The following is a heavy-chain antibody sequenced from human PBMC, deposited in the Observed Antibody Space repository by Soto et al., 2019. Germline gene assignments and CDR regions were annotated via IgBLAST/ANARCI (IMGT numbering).Heavy chain of an antibody. CDR1: GFIFRSYA. CDR3: ARAFSGSYPNFDY. CDR2: ITYDGANG. J-gene: IGHJ4*02. V-gene: IGHV3-30*09. D-gene: IGHD1-26*01. Sequence: GGSLRLSCLASGFIFRSYAMHWVRQAPGKGLEWVAVITYDGANGYYADSVRGRFAISRDNSKSTLFLRMNSLRPEDTAVYYCARAFSGSYPNFDYWGQGTLVTVSS.